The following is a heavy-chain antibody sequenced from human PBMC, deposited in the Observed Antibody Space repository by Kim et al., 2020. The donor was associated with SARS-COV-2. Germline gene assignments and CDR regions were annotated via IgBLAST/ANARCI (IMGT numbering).Heavy chain of an antibody. D-gene: IGHD3-22*01. Sequence: GGSLRLSCAASGFTFSSYSMNWVRQAPGKGLEWVSSISSSSSYIYYADSVKGRFTISRDNAKNSLYLQMNSLRAEDTAVYYCARVPIEADAFDICGQGTMVTVSS. V-gene: IGHV3-21*01. CDR1: GFTFSSYS. CDR3: ARVPIEADAFDI. CDR2: ISSSSSYI. J-gene: IGHJ3*02.